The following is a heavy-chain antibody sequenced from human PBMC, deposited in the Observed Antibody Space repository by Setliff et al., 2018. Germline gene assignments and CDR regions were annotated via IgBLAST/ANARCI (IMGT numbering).Heavy chain of an antibody. V-gene: IGHV3-21*01. D-gene: IGHD3-16*01. CDR1: GFTFSSYC. J-gene: IGHJ4*02. CDR2: ISYGSTYI. CDR3: ARSINGYQQRYDF. Sequence: GGSLRLSCVASGFTFSSYCMDWFRQAPGKGLEWVSSISYGSTYIYYADSVEGRFTISRDNGKNSLFLQMNSVRAEDTAVYYCARSINGYQQRYDFWGQGALVTVSS.